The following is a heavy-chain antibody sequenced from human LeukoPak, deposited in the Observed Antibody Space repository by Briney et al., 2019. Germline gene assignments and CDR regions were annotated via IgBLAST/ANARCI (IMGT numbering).Heavy chain of an antibody. CDR2: IYTSGST. J-gene: IGHJ6*03. CDR3: ARGPYYYYSLDV. V-gene: IGHV4-4*07. CDR1: ARSISSYY. Sequence: SQTLSLTCTVSARSISSYYWSWLRQPAGKGLEWIGRIYTSGSTNYNPSLTRRSTMSVATSQNQFSLKLSSVTAADTAVYYCARGPYYYYSLDVWGKGTTVTVSS.